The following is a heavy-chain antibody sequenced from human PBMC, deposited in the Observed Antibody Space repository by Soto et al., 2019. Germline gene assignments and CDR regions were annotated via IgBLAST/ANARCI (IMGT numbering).Heavy chain of an antibody. V-gene: IGHV1-8*01. J-gene: IGHJ5*02. CDR2: MNPNSGNT. CDR1: GYTFTSYD. CDR3: AREVFYGSESYSTYNWFDP. Sequence: QVQLVQSGAEVKKPGASVKVSCKASGYTFTSYDINWVRQATGQGLEWMGWMNPNSGNTGYAQKFQGRVTMTRNTSISTAYMELSSLRSEDTAVYYCAREVFYGSESYSTYNWFDPWGQGTLVTVSS. D-gene: IGHD3-10*01.